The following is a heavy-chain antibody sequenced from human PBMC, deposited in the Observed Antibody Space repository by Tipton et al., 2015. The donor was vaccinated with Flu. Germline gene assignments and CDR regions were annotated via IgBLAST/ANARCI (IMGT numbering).Heavy chain of an antibody. CDR2: VNHSGSP. Sequence: TLSLTCAVYGGSFSGHYWGWIRQPPGKGLEWIGEVNHSGSPNYNPSLKSRVAISVDTSKNQFSLKVTSLTAADTAMYYCARGNGYTNAYLDYWGQGTLVTVSS. D-gene: IGHD5-24*01. CDR1: GGSFSGHY. CDR3: ARGNGYTNAYLDY. V-gene: IGHV4-34*01. J-gene: IGHJ4*02.